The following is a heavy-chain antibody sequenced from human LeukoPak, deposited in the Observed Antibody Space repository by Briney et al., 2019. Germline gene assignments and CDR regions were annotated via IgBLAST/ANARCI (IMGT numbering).Heavy chain of an antibody. CDR3: ARGSVWGSYRLDY. J-gene: IGHJ4*02. CDR2: ISSSGSTI. CDR1: GGSISSSSYY. V-gene: IGHV3-11*01. D-gene: IGHD3-16*02. Sequence: LSLTCTVSGGSISSSSYYWGWVRQAPGKGLEWVSYISSSGSTIYYADSVKGRFTISRDNAKNSLYLQMNSLRAEDTAVYYCARGSVWGSYRLDYWGQGTLVTVSS.